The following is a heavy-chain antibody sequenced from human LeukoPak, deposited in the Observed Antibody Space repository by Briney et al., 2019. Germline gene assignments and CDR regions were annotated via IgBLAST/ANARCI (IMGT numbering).Heavy chain of an antibody. CDR1: GFTFDDYG. J-gene: IGHJ6*03. CDR2: INWNGGST. CDR3: ARGNGNPDYYYYMDV. Sequence: PGRSLRLSCAASGFTFDDYGMIWVRQAPGKGLEWVSGINWNGGSTGYADSVKGRFTISRDNAKNSLYLQVNSLRAEDTALYYCARGNGNPDYYYYMDVWGKGTTVTVSS. D-gene: IGHD1-14*01. V-gene: IGHV3-20*04.